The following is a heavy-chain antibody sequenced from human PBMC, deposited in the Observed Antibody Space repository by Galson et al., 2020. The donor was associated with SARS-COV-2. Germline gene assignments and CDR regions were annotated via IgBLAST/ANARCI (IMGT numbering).Heavy chain of an antibody. D-gene: IGHD3-16*01. V-gene: IGHV4-39*07. CDR2: TLYHSGST. Sequence: SQTLSLTCTVSGGSISSSSYYWGWIRQPPGKGLEWIGNTLYHSGSTYYNPSLKSRVIISVDTSKNQISLKVNSVTDAETAMYYCARRGDWWYFDLWGRGTLVTVSS. CDR3: ARRGDWWYFDL. CDR1: GGSISSSSYY. J-gene: IGHJ2*01.